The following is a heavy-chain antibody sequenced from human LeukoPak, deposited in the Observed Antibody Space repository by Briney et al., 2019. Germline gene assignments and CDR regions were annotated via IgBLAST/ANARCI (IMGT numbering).Heavy chain of an antibody. CDR1: GGTFSSYA. CDR3: ASSSSQYDYVWGRYYFDY. V-gene: IGHV1-69*06. CDR2: IIPIFGTA. Sequence: GASGKVSCKAAGGTFSSYAISWVRQAPGQGLEWMGGIIPIFGTANYAQKFQGRVTITADKSTSTAYMELSSLRSEDTAVYYCASSSSQYDYVWGRYYFDYWGQGTLVTVSS. D-gene: IGHD3-16*01. J-gene: IGHJ4*02.